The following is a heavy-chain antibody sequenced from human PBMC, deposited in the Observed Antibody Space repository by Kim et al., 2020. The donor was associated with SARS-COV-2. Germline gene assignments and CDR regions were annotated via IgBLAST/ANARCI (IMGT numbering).Heavy chain of an antibody. CDR2: ISGSGGST. Sequence: GGSLRLSCAVSGFTFSSYAMSWVRQAPGKGLEWVSAISGSGGSTYYADSVKGRFTISRDNSKNTLYLQMNSLRAEDTAVYYCAKGQVAAAGSPVPPPLYGMDVWGQGTTVTVSS. CDR1: GFTFSSYA. V-gene: IGHV3-23*01. CDR3: AKGQVAAAGSPVPPPLYGMDV. J-gene: IGHJ6*02. D-gene: IGHD6-13*01.